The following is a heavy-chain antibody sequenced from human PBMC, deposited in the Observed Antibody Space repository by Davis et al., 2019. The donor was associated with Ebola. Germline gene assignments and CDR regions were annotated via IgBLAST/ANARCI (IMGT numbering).Heavy chain of an antibody. Sequence: GESLKISCKASGYTFTSYWIGWVRQTPGKGLEWMGIIYPGDSDTRYSPSFQGQVTISADKSIITAYLQWNSLKASDTAMYYCARHSHHFVSGPRTWFDPWGQGTLVTVSS. CDR1: GYTFTSYW. CDR3: ARHSHHFVSGPRTWFDP. J-gene: IGHJ5*02. D-gene: IGHD3-3*02. CDR2: IYPGDSDT. V-gene: IGHV5-51*01.